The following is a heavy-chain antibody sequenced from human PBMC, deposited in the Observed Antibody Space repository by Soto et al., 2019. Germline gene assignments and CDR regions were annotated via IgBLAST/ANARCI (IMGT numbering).Heavy chain of an antibody. V-gene: IGHV4-39*01. Sequence: SETLSLTCTVSGGSISSSSYYWGWIRQSPGKGLEWIGSVYDSGSTYYNPSLKSRVTISVDTSRDQFSLNLMSVTAADTAVYYCARQRGATITGKFDDRGPRSPVTVSS. J-gene: IGHJ4*02. CDR1: GGSISSSSYY. D-gene: IGHD1-20*01. CDR2: VYDSGST. CDR3: ARQRGATITGKFDD.